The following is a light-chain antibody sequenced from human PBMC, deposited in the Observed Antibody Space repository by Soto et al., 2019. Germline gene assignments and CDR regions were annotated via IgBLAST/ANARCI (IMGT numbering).Light chain of an antibody. Sequence: QSALTQPASVSGSPGQSITISCTGTSSDVGGYNYVSWYQQHPGKAPKLMIYDVSTRPSGVSNRFSGSKSGNTASLTISGVQAEDEADYYCSSYTSSGTLVVFGGGTQLTVL. CDR1: SSDVGGYNY. CDR2: DVS. V-gene: IGLV2-14*01. CDR3: SSYTSSGTLVV. J-gene: IGLJ2*01.